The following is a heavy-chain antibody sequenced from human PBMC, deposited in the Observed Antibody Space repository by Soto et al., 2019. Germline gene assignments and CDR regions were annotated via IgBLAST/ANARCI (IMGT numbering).Heavy chain of an antibody. CDR2: ISSNGVGT. V-gene: IGHV3-64*01. J-gene: IGHJ6*03. D-gene: IGHD6-6*01. CDR1: GFTLSGYA. Sequence: EVQLAESGGGLAQPGGSLRLSCAASGFTLSGYAMDWVRQAPGKGLEYVSGISSNGVGTYYANSVQGRFTISRDNSKNTVYLKMGSLRPEHMDVYYCARRARPDFYYMDVWGKGTTVTVSS. CDR3: ARRARPDFYYMDV.